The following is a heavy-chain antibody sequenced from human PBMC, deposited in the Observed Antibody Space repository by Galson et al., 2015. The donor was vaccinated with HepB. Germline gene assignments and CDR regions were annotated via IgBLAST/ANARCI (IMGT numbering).Heavy chain of an antibody. CDR2: TYYRCKWYN. J-gene: IGHJ6*02. D-gene: IGHD6-19*01. V-gene: IGHV6-1*01. CDR1: GDSVSGNSAA. CDR3: ARAGYSSGWPQTGYFYYYYYYGMDV. Sequence: CAISGDSVSGNSAAWNCVRQSPSRGLEWLGRTYYRCKWYNDYAVSEKSRITINPATSKNQFSLQLNSVTPEDTAVCYCARAGYSSGWPQTGYFYYYYYYGMDVWGQGTTVTVSS.